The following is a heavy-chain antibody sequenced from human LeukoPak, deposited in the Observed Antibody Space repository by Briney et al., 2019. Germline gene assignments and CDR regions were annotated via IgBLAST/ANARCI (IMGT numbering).Heavy chain of an antibody. CDR1: GGSISSSTW. V-gene: IGHV4-4*02. CDR3: ARPVPAATAIDAFDV. CDR2: IYHSGST. D-gene: IGHD2-2*01. J-gene: IGHJ3*01. Sequence: SGTLSLTCAVSGGSISSSTWWNWVRQPPGKGLEWIGEIYHSGSTNYNPSLKSRVTISLDKSKNQFSLNLSSVTDADTAVYYCARPVPAATAIDAFDVWGQGTMVTVSS.